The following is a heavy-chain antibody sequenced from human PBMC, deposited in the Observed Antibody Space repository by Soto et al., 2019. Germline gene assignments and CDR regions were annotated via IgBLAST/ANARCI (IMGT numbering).Heavy chain of an antibody. D-gene: IGHD3-22*01. CDR3: ARVHDSSGFLYYFDY. CDR2: IYYSGST. V-gene: IGHV4-61*01. Sequence: SETLSLTCSVSGGSVSRGSYYWSWIRQPPGKGLEWIGYIYYSGSTNYNPSLEGRVTMSVDTSKNQFSLKLSSVTAADTAVYYCARVHDSSGFLYYFDYWGQGTLVTVS. CDR1: GGSVSRGSYY. J-gene: IGHJ4*02.